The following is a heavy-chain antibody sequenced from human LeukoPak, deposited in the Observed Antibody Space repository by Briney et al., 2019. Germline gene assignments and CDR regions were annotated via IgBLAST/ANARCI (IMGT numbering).Heavy chain of an antibody. V-gene: IGHV1-69*13. CDR1: GGTFSSYA. CDR2: IIPIFGTA. J-gene: IGHJ4*02. CDR3: ARTPIVVVPSYYFDY. Sequence: GASVKVSCKASGGTFSSYAISWVRRAPGQGLEWMGGIIPIFGTANYAQKFQGRVTITADESTSTAYMELSSLRSEDTAVYYCARTPIVVVPSYYFDYWGQGTLVTVSS. D-gene: IGHD2-2*01.